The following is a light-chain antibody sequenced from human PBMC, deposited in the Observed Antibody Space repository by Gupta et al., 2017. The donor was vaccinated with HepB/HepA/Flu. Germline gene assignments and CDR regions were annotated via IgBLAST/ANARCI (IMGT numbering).Light chain of an antibody. Sequence: SVVTQPPLASRTPGQRVTISCSGSSSNIVSNYVYWYHQVPGTPPKLLIYRNNRRPSVVPARFSGSKSATSASLAISGLLAEDEADYYCSAFYDILSCTVFGGGTKVTVL. CDR1: SSNIVSNY. CDR3: SAFYDILSCTV. J-gene: IGLJ3*02. V-gene: IGLV1-47*01. CDR2: RNN.